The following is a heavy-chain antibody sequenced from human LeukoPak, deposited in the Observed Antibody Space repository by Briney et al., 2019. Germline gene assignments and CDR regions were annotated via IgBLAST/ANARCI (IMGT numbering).Heavy chain of an antibody. J-gene: IGHJ5*02. V-gene: IGHV3-74*01. CDR3: ARESGIAAALDL. CDR2: INTDGSST. Sequence: GGSLRLSCAASGFTSSSYWMHWVRQAPGKGLVWVSRINTDGSSTSYADSVKGRFTISRDNAKNTLYLQMNSLRAEDTAVYYCARESGIAAALDLWGQGTLVTVSS. D-gene: IGHD6-13*01. CDR1: GFTSSSYW.